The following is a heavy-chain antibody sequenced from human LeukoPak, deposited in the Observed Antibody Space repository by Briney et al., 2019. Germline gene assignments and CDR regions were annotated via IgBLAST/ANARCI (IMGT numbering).Heavy chain of an antibody. CDR1: GFTFSGYY. CDR3: AMEGYSGNYPAY. V-gene: IGHV3-74*01. J-gene: IGHJ4*02. CDR2: INGFGTEA. D-gene: IGHD1-26*01. Sequence: GGSLRLSCAASGFTFSGYYMFWVHQVPGKGLMWVAHINGFGTEATYADTVKGRFTISRDNAKNSLYLQMNSLRADDTAVYYCAMEGYSGNYPAYWGQGTLVTVSS.